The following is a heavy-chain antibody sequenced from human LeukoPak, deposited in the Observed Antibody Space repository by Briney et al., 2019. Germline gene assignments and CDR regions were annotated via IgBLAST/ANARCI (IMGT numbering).Heavy chain of an antibody. D-gene: IGHD4-17*01. CDR3: ARDYGALDY. Sequence: PSETLSLTCTVSGGSISSSSHYWGWIRQPPGKGLEWIGSIYYSGTTAYNPSLKSRVTISVDTSKNQFSLKPSSVTAADTAVYYFARDYGALDYWGQGTLVTVSS. V-gene: IGHV4-39*07. J-gene: IGHJ4*02. CDR1: GGSISSSSHY. CDR2: IYYSGTT.